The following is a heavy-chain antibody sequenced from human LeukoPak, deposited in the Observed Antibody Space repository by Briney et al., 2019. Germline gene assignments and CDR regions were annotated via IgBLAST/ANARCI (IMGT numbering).Heavy chain of an antibody. D-gene: IGHD3-22*01. CDR1: GGSISSYY. CDR3: ARHSGGRDSSGEYWYFDL. CDR2: IYYSGST. V-gene: IGHV4-59*08. J-gene: IGHJ2*01. Sequence: PSETLSLTCTVSGGSISSYYWSWIRQPPGQGQEWIGYIYYSGSTNYNPSLKSRVTISLDTSKKPFSLKLSAVTAADTAVYYCARHSGGRDSSGEYWYFDLWGRGTLVTVSS.